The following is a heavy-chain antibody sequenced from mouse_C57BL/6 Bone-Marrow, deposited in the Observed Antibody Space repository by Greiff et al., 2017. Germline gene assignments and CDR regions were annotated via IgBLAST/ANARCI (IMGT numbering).Heavy chain of an antibody. V-gene: IGHV5-4*01. CDR3: AREHYGSSPDV. CDR2: ISDGGSYT. CDR1: GFTFSSYA. Sequence: EVMLVESGVGLVKPGGSLKLSCAASGFTFSSYAMSWVRQTPEKRLEWVATISDGGSYTYYPDNVKGRFTISRDNAKNNLYLQMSHLKSEDTAMYYCAREHYGSSPDVWGTGTTVTVSS. D-gene: IGHD1-1*01. J-gene: IGHJ1*03.